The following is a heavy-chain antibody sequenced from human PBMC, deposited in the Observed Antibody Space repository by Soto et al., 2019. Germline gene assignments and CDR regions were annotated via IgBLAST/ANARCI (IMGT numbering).Heavy chain of an antibody. CDR1: GYDFTTYG. Sequence: QVHLVQSGAEVKKSGASVKVSCKGSGYDFTTYGITWVRQAPGQGLEWMAWISAHNGNTDYAQKLQGRVTVTRDTATRTAYMELRSLRSDDTAVYYCARGRDGDYWGQGALVTVSS. V-gene: IGHV1-18*01. D-gene: IGHD6-6*01. J-gene: IGHJ4*02. CDR2: ISAHNGNT. CDR3: ARGRDGDY.